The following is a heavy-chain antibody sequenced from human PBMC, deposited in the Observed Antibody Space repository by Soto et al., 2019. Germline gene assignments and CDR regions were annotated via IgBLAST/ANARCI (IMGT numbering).Heavy chain of an antibody. Sequence: SETLSLTCTVSGGSISSEDYYWSWIRQPPGKGLEWVGNIYYTGRTYYNPSLKSQVSLCLDPSKNRFSLRLSSVTAADTAVYYCVREMLPIQVAGITGFSPFDVWGQGKLVT. D-gene: IGHD1-20*01. CDR1: GGSISSEDYY. J-gene: IGHJ3*01. CDR3: VREMLPIQVAGITGFSPFDV. V-gene: IGHV4-30-4*01. CDR2: IYYTGRT.